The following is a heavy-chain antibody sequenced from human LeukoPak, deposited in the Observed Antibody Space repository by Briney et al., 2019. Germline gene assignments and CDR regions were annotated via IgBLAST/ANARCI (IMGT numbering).Heavy chain of an antibody. Sequence: SVKVSCKASGGTFSSYAISWVRQAPGQGPEWMGGIIPIFGTANYAQKFQGRVTITADESTSTAYMELSSLRSEDTAVYYCAIGLTYYYDSSGYYPHDYWGQGTLVTVSS. CDR3: AIGLTYYYDSSGYYPHDY. V-gene: IGHV1-69*01. CDR1: GGTFSSYA. J-gene: IGHJ4*02. CDR2: IIPIFGTA. D-gene: IGHD3-22*01.